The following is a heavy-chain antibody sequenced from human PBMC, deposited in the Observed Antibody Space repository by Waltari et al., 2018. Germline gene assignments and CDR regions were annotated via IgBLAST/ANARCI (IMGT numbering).Heavy chain of an antibody. Sequence: QVQLQESGPGLVKPSETLSLTCTVSGGSISSYYWSWIRQPPGKGLEWIGYIYYSGSTNYNPSLKSRVTRSVDTSKNQFSLKLSSVTAADTAVYYCARGRGVTMVRGVIITAWFDPWGQGTLVTVSS. CDR3: ARGRGVTMVRGVIITAWFDP. V-gene: IGHV4-59*01. D-gene: IGHD3-10*01. CDR1: GGSISSYY. J-gene: IGHJ5*02. CDR2: IYYSGST.